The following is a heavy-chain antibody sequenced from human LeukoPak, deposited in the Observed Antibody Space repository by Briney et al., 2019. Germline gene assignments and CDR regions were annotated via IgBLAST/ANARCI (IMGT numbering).Heavy chain of an antibody. CDR3: AVSARYSSSWYYFDY. V-gene: IGHV4-59*01. CDR1: GGSTSSYY. Sequence: SETLSLTCTVSGGSTSSYYWSWIRQPPGKGLEWIGYIYYSGSTNYNPSLKSRVTISVDTSKNQFSLKLSSVTAADTAVYYCAVSARYSSSWYYFDYWGQGTLVTVSS. D-gene: IGHD6-13*01. J-gene: IGHJ4*02. CDR2: IYYSGST.